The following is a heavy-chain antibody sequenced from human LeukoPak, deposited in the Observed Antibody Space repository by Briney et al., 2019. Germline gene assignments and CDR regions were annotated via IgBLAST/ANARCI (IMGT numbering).Heavy chain of an antibody. J-gene: IGHJ3*02. Sequence: SETLSLTCTVSGGSISSGSYYWSWIRQPAGKGLEWIVRIYTSGSTNYNPSLKSRVTISVDTSKNQFSLKLSSVTAADTAVYYCARTVGMGWLQHYDAFDIWGQGTMVTVSS. CDR2: IYTSGST. CDR1: GGSISSGSYY. D-gene: IGHD5-24*01. CDR3: ARTVGMGWLQHYDAFDI. V-gene: IGHV4-61*02.